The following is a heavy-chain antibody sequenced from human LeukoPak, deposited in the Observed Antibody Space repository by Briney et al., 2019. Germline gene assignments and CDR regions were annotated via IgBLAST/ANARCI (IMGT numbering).Heavy chain of an antibody. CDR3: ARDLGHFGVVVNWFDP. D-gene: IGHD3-3*01. Sequence: SVKVSCKASGGTFSSYAISWVRQAPGQGLEWMGGIIPIFGTANYAQKFQGRVTITTDESTSTAYMELSSLRSEDTAVYYCARDLGHFGVVVNWFDPWGQGTLVTVSS. CDR2: IIPIFGTA. V-gene: IGHV1-69*05. CDR1: GGTFSSYA. J-gene: IGHJ5*02.